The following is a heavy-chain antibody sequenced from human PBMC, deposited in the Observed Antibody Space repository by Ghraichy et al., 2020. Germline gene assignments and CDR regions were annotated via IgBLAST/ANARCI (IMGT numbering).Heavy chain of an antibody. Sequence: GGSLRLSCAASGFTFSSYAMSWVRQAPGKGMEWVSAISGSCGSTYYADSVNGRFTISRDNSKNTLYLQMNSLRAEDTAVYYCAKTGGKYQLPKNWFDPWGQGTLVNVSS. J-gene: IGHJ5*02. V-gene: IGHV3-23*01. CDR1: GFTFSSYA. CDR3: AKTGGKYQLPKNWFDP. D-gene: IGHD2-2*01. CDR2: ISGSCGST.